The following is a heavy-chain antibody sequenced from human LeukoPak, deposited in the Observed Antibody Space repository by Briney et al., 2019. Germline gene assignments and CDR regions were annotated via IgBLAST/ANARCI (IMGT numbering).Heavy chain of an antibody. Sequence: SETLSLTCTVSGDSISRYFWSWLPDPLGGGLECIGYFYYSGSTNHNPSLKCRVTIPVDTFKNQFSLKLSSVTAADKAVYYCVRHSLARYGLYYFDYWGQGTLVTVSS. CDR1: GDSISRYF. D-gene: IGHD5-18*01. CDR3: VRHSLARYGLYYFDY. CDR2: FYYSGST. V-gene: IGHV4-59*08. J-gene: IGHJ4*02.